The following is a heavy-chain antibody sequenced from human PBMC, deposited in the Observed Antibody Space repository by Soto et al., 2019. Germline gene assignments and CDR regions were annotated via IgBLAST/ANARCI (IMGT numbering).Heavy chain of an antibody. CDR1: GYTFTSYG. Sequence: QVQLVQSGAEVKKPGASVKVSCKASGYTFTSYGISWVRQAPGQGLEWMGWISVHNGNTKYALKLQGRVTMTTDTTTSTAYMEVRSLRSDDTAVYYCARDLNLGLGDYWGQGTLVTVSS. D-gene: IGHD7-27*01. V-gene: IGHV1-18*01. CDR2: ISVHNGNT. CDR3: ARDLNLGLGDY. J-gene: IGHJ4*02.